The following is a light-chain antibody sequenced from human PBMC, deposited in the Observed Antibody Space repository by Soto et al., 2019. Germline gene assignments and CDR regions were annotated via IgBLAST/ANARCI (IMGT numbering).Light chain of an antibody. CDR1: SSDVGGYNY. J-gene: IGLJ1*01. V-gene: IGLV2-14*03. CDR2: DVS. CDR3: SSYTTSNTRQIV. Sequence: QSVLTQPASVSGSPGQSINISCTGTSSDVGGYNYVSRYQHHPGKAPKLIIYDVSNRPSGVSNPFSGSKSGNTASLTISGLQPEDEADYYCSSYTTSNTRQIVFGTGTKVTVL.